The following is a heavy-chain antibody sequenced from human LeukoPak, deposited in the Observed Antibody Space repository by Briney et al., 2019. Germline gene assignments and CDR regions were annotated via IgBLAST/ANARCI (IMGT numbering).Heavy chain of an antibody. Sequence: GGSLRLLCAASGFIFSNYDMHWVRQATGKGLEWVSAIGTAGDTYYPGSVKGRFTMSRENIKNSKYLQMNRLRAGDTAVYYCARGSRGGSGSHSVGLDYWGQGNLVTVSS. CDR2: IGTAGDT. D-gene: IGHD3-10*01. J-gene: IGHJ4*02. CDR1: GFIFSNYD. CDR3: ARGSRGGSGSHSVGLDY. V-gene: IGHV3-13*01.